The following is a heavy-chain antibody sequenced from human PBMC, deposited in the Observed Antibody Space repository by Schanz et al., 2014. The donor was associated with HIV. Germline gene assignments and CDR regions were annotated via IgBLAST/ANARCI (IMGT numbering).Heavy chain of an antibody. D-gene: IGHD3-22*01. J-gene: IGHJ4*02. V-gene: IGHV3-33*06. CDR3: AKPEYDSRGNSQSHFDS. CDR2: MWSNGNDK. Sequence: QVELVESGGGVVQPGRTLRLSCAASGFTFSYYGMHWVRQAPGKGLEWVAVMWSNGNDKYYADSVNGRFTISRDNSKNTLYLQMTTLRTEDTAVYYCAKPEYDSRGNSQSHFDSWGQGTLVTVSS. CDR1: GFTFSYYG.